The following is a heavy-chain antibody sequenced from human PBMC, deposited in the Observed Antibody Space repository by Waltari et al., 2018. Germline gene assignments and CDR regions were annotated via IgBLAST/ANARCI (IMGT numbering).Heavy chain of an antibody. CDR1: GSKSSDNF. CDR3: TRGWSMVAIYAFDI. J-gene: IGHJ3*02. D-gene: IGHD2-2*02. V-gene: IGHV3-72*01. CDR2: IANEVNGYAT. Sequence: EVQLVESGGTLVQPGGSVRLSCATSGSKSSDNFIDWVRQPPGKGLEWVGRIANEVNGYATEYAESVRGRFIISRDDSKDSVFLQMNSLKIEDTAVYHCTRGWSMVAIYAFDIWGRGTSVTVSS.